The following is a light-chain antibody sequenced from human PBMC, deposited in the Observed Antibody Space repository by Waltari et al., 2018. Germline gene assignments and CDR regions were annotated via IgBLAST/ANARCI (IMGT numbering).Light chain of an antibody. CDR3: QQYDFYSLT. CDR1: HTINNY. CDR2: DAS. Sequence: DIQMTQSPSTLSASEGDRVTITCRASHTINNYLAWYQQKPVKAPKLVIYDASSLESGVPSRFSGSGSGTEFTLTISSLQPDDFATYYCQQYDFYSLTFGGGTRVEIK. V-gene: IGKV1-5*01. J-gene: IGKJ4*01.